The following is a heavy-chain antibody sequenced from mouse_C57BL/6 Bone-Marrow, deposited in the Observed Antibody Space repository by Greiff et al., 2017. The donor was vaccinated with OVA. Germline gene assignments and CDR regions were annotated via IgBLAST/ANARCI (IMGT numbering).Heavy chain of an antibody. V-gene: IGHV1-72*01. J-gene: IGHJ4*01. Sequence: VKLQQSGAELVKPGASVKLSCKASGYTFTSYWMHWVKQRPGRGLEWIGRIDPNSGGTKYNEKFKSKATLTVDKPSSTAYMQLSSLTSEDSAVYYCARRSTTVVGAYYYAMDYWGQGTSVTVSS. D-gene: IGHD1-1*01. CDR1: GYTFTSYW. CDR3: ARRSTTVVGAYYYAMDY. CDR2: IDPNSGGT.